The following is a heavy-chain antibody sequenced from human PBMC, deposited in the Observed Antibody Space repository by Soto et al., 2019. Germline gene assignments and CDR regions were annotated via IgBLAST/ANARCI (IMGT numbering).Heavy chain of an antibody. CDR3: ARGDPFAV. CDR2: IYSGGDT. J-gene: IGHJ4*02. Sequence: EVHLVETGGGLIQPGGSLRLSCAASGFPVNNTYMSWVRKPPGKGLEWVSIIYSGGDTYYADSVKGRFTISRDSSKNTVYIQMNNLRAEDTAVYYCARGDPFAVWGQGTLVTVSS. CDR1: GFPVNNTY. V-gene: IGHV3-53*02.